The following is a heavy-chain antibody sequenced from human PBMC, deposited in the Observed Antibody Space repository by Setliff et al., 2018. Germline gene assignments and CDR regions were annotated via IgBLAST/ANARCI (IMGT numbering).Heavy chain of an antibody. CDR3: ARGEGMYSFDY. J-gene: IGHJ4*02. Sequence: SETLSLTCTVSGGSISSYYWSWIRQPPRKGLEWIGYIYYSGSTNYNPSLKSRVTISVDTSKNQFSLKLSSVTAADTAVYYCARGEGMYSFDYWGQGTLVTVSS. CDR1: GGSISSYY. CDR2: IYYSGST. V-gene: IGHV4-59*01. D-gene: IGHD3-16*01.